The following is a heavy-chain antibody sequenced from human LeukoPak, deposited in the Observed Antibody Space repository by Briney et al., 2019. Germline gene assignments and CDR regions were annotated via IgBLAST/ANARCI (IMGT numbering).Heavy chain of an antibody. CDR3: ARDRWLRPYYFDY. CDR2: INAGNGNT. CDR1: GYTFTSYA. J-gene: IGHJ4*02. Sequence: GASVKVSCKASGYTFTSYAMHWVRQAPGQRLEWMGWINAGNGNTKYSQKFQGRVTITRDTSASTAYMELSSLRSEDTAVYYWARDRWLRPYYFDYWGQGTLVTVSS. V-gene: IGHV1-3*01. D-gene: IGHD5-12*01.